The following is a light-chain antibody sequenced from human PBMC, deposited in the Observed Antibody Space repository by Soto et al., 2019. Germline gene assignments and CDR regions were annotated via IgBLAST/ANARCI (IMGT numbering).Light chain of an antibody. Sequence: EIVMTQSPATLSVSPGERATLPCRASQSVNSNLAWYQQKPGQAPRLLIYGASTRATGIPARFSGSGSGTEFTLTISSLQSEDFAVYYCQQYNNWWTFGQGTKVDIK. J-gene: IGKJ1*01. V-gene: IGKV3-15*01. CDR3: QQYNNWWT. CDR2: GAS. CDR1: QSVNSN.